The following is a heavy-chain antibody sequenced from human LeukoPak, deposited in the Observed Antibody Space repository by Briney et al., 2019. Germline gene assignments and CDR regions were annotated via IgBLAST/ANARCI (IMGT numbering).Heavy chain of an antibody. CDR3: ARIRKAGYSYGSYYYYGMDV. V-gene: IGHV3-23*01. Sequence: GGSLRLSCAASEFTFSSYVMSWVRQAPGKGLEWVSAISGSGDSTDYADSVKGRFTISRDNAKNSLYLQMNSLRAEDTAVYYCARIRKAGYSYGSYYYYGMDVWGQGTTVTVSS. CDR1: EFTFSSYV. D-gene: IGHD5-18*01. CDR2: ISGSGDST. J-gene: IGHJ6*02.